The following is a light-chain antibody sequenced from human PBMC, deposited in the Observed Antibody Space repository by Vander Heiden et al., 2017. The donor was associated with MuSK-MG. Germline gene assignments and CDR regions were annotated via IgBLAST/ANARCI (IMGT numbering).Light chain of an antibody. CDR2: SKN. CDR1: SSNRGSNN. J-gene: IGLJ1*01. V-gene: IGLV1-44*01. CDR3: AAGDDSRNGYV. Sequence: QSVLTQPPSASGTPGQRVTLSCSGSSSNRGSNNVIWYQQSTGTAPKLLIYSKNQRSSVVPDGVSGSKSGTSAALASSGLQAEDEADYYCAAGDDSRNGYVFGTGTKVTVL.